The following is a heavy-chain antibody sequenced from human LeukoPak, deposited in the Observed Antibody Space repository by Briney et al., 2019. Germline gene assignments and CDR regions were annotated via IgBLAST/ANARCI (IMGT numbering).Heavy chain of an antibody. Sequence: GASVKVSCKASGYTFTNFYIHWVRQAPGQGLEWMGMINPSGGSTSYAQTFQGRVTTTRDTSTSTFHMELSRLRSETTALYYFARGYCSSANCLPGGYWGQGSLVTVSS. CDR1: GYTFTNFY. V-gene: IGHV1-46*01. CDR3: ARGYCSSANCLPGGY. J-gene: IGHJ4*02. CDR2: INPSGGST. D-gene: IGHD2-2*01.